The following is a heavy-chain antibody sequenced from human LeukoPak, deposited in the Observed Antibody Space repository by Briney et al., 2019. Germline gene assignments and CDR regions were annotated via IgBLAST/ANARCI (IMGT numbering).Heavy chain of an antibody. CDR2: ISSRNSYI. D-gene: IGHD1-1*01. CDR3: MRKQLGSTFDV. V-gene: IGHV3-21*06. CDR1: GFSFDVFT. Sequence: PGGSLRLSCAPSGFSFDVFTMNWVRQTPGGELEWVSSISSRNSYIHYRDSVKGRFTISRDNGNHSLFLQMNSLRPEDTAVYFCMRKQLGSTFDVWGQGAMVTVSS. J-gene: IGHJ3*01.